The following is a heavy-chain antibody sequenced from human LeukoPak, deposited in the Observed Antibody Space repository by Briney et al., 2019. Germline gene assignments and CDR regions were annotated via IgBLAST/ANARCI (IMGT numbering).Heavy chain of an antibody. CDR2: INHSGST. D-gene: IGHD1-26*01. J-gene: IGHJ4*02. CDR1: GGSFSGYY. CDR3: ARGDASSGGNFDY. V-gene: IGHV4-34*01. Sequence: SETLSLTCAVYGGSFSGYYWSWIRQPPGKGLEWIGEINHSGSTNYNPSLKSRVTISVDTSKNQFSLKLSSVTAADTALYYCARGDASSGGNFDYWGQGTLVTVSS.